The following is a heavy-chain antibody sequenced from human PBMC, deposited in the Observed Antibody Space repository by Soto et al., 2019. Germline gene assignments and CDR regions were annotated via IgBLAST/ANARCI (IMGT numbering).Heavy chain of an antibody. V-gene: IGHV4-59*08. CDR1: GGSISSYY. Sequence: PSETLSLTCTFSGGSISSYYWSLIRQPPGKGLEWIGYIYYSGSTNYNPSLKSRVTISVDTSKNQLSLKLSSVTAADTAVYYCARRYGYYFDYWGQGTLVTVSS. D-gene: IGHD4-17*01. J-gene: IGHJ4*02. CDR2: IYYSGST. CDR3: ARRYGYYFDY.